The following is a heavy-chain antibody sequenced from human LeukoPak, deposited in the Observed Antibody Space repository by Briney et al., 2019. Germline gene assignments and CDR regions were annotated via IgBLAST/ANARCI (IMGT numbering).Heavy chain of an antibody. CDR2: IYYSGST. D-gene: IGHD3-10*01. CDR3: ARAYYYGSGSYYCDY. J-gene: IGHJ4*02. CDR1: GGSISSSSYY. Sequence: PSETLSLTCTVSGGSISSSSYYWGWIRQPPGKGLEWIGSIYYSGSTYYNPSLKSRVTISVDTSKNQFSLKLSSVTAADTAVYYCARAYYYGSGSYYCDYWGQGTLVTVSS. V-gene: IGHV4-39*07.